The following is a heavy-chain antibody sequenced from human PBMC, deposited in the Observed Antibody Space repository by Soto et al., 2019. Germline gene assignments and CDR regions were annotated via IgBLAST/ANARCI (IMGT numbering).Heavy chain of an antibody. D-gene: IGHD6-13*01. CDR1: GGSISSYY. V-gene: IGHV4-59*08. J-gene: IGHJ6*03. CDR2: IYYSGST. Sequence: PSETLSLTCTVSGGSISSYYWSWIRQPPGKGLEWIGYIYYSGSTNYNPSLKSRVTISVDTSKNQFSLKLSSVTAAYTAVYDCGRQRAEAGYYYLDGWGKGTTVTVSS. CDR3: GRQRAEAGYYYLDG.